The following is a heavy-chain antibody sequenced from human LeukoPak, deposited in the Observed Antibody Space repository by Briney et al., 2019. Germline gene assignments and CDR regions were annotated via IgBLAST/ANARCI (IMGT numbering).Heavy chain of an antibody. V-gene: IGHV1-2*02. CDR3: ARPHSSSSVFAFDI. D-gene: IGHD6-6*01. J-gene: IGHJ3*02. Sequence: GASVKVSCKASGYTFTGYYMHWVRQAPGQGLEWMGWINPNSGGTNYAQKFQGRVTMTRDTSISTAYMELSRLRSDDTAVYYCARPHSSSSVFAFDIWGQGTMVTVSS. CDR1: GYTFTGYY. CDR2: INPNSGGT.